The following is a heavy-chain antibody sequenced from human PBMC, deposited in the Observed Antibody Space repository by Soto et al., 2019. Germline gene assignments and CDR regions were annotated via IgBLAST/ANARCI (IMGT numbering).Heavy chain of an antibody. CDR2: MNPNSGNT. D-gene: IGHD2-2*01. Sequence: ASVKVSCKASGYTFTSYDINWVRQATGQGLEWMGWMNPNSGNTGYAQKFQGRVTMTRNTSISTAYMELSSLCSEDTAVYYCYAYCSSTSSYRPWFDPWGQGTLVTVSS. V-gene: IGHV1-8*01. CDR1: GYTFTSYD. J-gene: IGHJ5*02. CDR3: YAYCSSTSSYRPWFDP.